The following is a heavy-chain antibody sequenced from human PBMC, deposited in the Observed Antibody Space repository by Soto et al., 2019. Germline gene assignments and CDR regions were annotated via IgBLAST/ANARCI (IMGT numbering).Heavy chain of an antibody. J-gene: IGHJ4*02. Sequence: SETLSLTCAVYGGSFSGYYWSWIRQPPGKGLEWIGEINHSGSTDYNPSLKSRVTISVDTSKNQFSLKLSSVTAADTAVYYCARGKLSDYVWGSYRYHFDYWGQGTVVTVSS. CDR2: INHSGST. CDR3: ARGKLSDYVWGSYRYHFDY. D-gene: IGHD3-16*02. V-gene: IGHV4-34*01. CDR1: GGSFSGYY.